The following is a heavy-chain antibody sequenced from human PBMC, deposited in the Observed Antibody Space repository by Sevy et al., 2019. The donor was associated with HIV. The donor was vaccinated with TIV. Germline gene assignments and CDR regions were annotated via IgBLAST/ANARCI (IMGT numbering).Heavy chain of an antibody. Sequence: GGSLRLSCVASGFTVRSYTMKWVRQAPGKGLECVSSISSSGSYIYYADSVKGRFTISRDDAKNSLYLQMNTLRAEDAALYYCARVRPYDTRDFDYWGQGTLVTVSS. V-gene: IGHV3-21*01. CDR2: ISSSGSYI. CDR1: GFTVRSYT. D-gene: IGHD3-22*01. J-gene: IGHJ4*02. CDR3: ARVRPYDTRDFDY.